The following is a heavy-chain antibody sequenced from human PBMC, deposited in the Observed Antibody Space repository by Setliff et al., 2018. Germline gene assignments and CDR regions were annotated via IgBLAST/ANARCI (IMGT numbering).Heavy chain of an antibody. Sequence: GSVKVSCKASGYTFTTYAMNWVRQAPGQGLEWMGWINTNTGNPTYAQGFTGRFVFSLDTSVSTANLQISGLKAEDTAVYYCARANGSHDSSGYYWHYWGPGTLVTVSS. D-gene: IGHD3-22*01. V-gene: IGHV7-4-1*02. CDR1: GYTFTTYA. J-gene: IGHJ4*02. CDR2: INTNTGNP. CDR3: ARANGSHDSSGYYWHY.